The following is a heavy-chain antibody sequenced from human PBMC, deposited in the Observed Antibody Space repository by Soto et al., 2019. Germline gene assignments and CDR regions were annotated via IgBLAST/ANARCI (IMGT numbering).Heavy chain of an antibody. CDR1: GGTFSSYA. CDR3: ARHPGGRGYYYGMDV. V-gene: IGHV1-69*13. Sequence: AASVKVSCKASGGTFSSYAISWVRQAPGQGLEWMGGIIPIFGTANYAQKFQGRVTITADESTSTAYMELSSLRSEDTAVYYCARHPGGRGYYYGMDVWGQGTKVTV. D-gene: IGHD2-15*01. CDR2: IIPIFGTA. J-gene: IGHJ6*02.